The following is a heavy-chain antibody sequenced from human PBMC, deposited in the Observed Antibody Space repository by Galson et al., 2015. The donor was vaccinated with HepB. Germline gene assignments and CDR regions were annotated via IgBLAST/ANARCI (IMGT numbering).Heavy chain of an antibody. CDR1: GYSFTSYW. CDR3: ARSYYYDSSGSHGMDV. Sequence: QSGAEVKKPGESLKISCKGSGYSFTSYWIGWVRQMPGKGLEWMGIIYPGDSDTRYSPSFQGPVTISADKSISTAYLQWSSLKASDTAMYYCARSYYYDSSGSHGMDVWGQGTTVTVSS. CDR2: IYPGDSDT. V-gene: IGHV5-51*01. J-gene: IGHJ6*02. D-gene: IGHD3-22*01.